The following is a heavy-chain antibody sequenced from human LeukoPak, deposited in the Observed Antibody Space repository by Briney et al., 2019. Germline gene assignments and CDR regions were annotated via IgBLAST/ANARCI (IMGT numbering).Heavy chain of an antibody. CDR1: GFTFSTYA. CDR3: ARPWACSSASCYTSYFDY. CDR2: ISYDGSDK. V-gene: IGHV3-30*01. J-gene: IGHJ4*02. D-gene: IGHD2-2*02. Sequence: GGSLRLSCAASGFTFSTYAFHWVRQAPGKGLERVAVISYDGSDKNYADSVKGRFTISRDNSKDTLYLQMNGLSAEDTAVYYCARPWACSSASCYTSYFDYWGQGTLVTVSS.